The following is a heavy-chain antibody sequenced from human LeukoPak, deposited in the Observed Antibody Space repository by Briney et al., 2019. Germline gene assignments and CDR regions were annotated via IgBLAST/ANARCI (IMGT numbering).Heavy chain of an antibody. CDR3: AREVTTPRDYYGMDV. CDR1: GYTFTSYG. Sequence: ASVKVSCKASGYTFTSYGISWVRQAPGQGLEWMGWISAYNGNTNYAQKLQGRVTMTTDTSTSTAYMELRSLRSDDTAVYYCAREVTTPRDYYGMDVWGQGTTVTVSS. CDR2: ISAYNGNT. J-gene: IGHJ6*02. D-gene: IGHD3-22*01. V-gene: IGHV1-18*01.